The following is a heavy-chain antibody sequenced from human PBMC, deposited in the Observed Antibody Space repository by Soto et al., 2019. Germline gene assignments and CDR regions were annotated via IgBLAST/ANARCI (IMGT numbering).Heavy chain of an antibody. D-gene: IGHD1-26*01. Sequence: EVQLLESGGGLVQPGGSLRLSCAASGFTFSSYGMTWVRQAPGKGLEWVSFSSATGAGTYYADSVKGRFTISRDNSKNSLYLPMTSLSADDTAVYYCAKDRRAGGNYGFYSDFWGQGALVIVSS. CDR2: SSATGAGT. V-gene: IGHV3-23*01. J-gene: IGHJ4*02. CDR3: AKDRRAGGNYGFYSDF. CDR1: GFTFSSYG.